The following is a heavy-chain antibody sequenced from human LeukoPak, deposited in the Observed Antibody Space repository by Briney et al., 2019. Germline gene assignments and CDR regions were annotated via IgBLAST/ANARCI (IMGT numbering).Heavy chain of an antibody. D-gene: IGHD3-10*01. Sequence: ASVKVSCKASGYTFTSYYMHWVRQAPGQGLEWMGWMNPNSGNTGYAQKFQGRVTMTRNTSISTAYMELSSLRSEDTAAYYCARPTLLWFGELLPFDYWGQGTLVTVSS. CDR2: MNPNSGNT. V-gene: IGHV1-8*02. J-gene: IGHJ4*02. CDR3: ARPTLLWFGELLPFDY. CDR1: GYTFTSYY.